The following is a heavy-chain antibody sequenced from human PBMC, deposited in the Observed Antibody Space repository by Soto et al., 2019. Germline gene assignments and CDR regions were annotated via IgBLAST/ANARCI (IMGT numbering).Heavy chain of an antibody. CDR1: GFTFSSYG. V-gene: IGHV3-33*01. Sequence: GGSLRLSCAASGFTFSSYGMHWVRQAPGKGLEWVAVIWYDGSNKYYADSVKGRFTISRDNSKNTLYLQMNSLRAEDTAVYYCARGEYAYYYDSSHGMDVWGQGTTVTVSS. CDR2: IWYDGSNK. D-gene: IGHD3-22*01. CDR3: ARGEYAYYYDSSHGMDV. J-gene: IGHJ6*02.